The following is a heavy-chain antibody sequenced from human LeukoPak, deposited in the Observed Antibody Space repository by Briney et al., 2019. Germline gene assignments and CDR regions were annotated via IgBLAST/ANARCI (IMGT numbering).Heavy chain of an antibody. V-gene: IGHV3-30*04. D-gene: IGHD3-22*01. Sequence: GGSLRLSCAASGFTFSTYPIHWVRQAPGKGLEWVAVIADDGKDKHYVESVKGRFTISRDNAKNSLYLQMNSLRAEDTALYYCAKDMGYYDSSAVFDYWGQGTLVTVSS. CDR1: GFTFSTYP. J-gene: IGHJ4*02. CDR2: IADDGKDK. CDR3: AKDMGYYDSSAVFDY.